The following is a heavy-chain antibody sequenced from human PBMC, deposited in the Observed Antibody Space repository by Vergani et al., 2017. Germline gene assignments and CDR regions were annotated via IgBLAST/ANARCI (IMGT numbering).Heavy chain of an antibody. Sequence: QVQLQESGPGLVKPSETLSLTCTVSGGSISSYYWSWIRQPAGKGLEWIGRIYTSGSTNYNPSLKSRVTMSVDTSKNQFSLKLSSVTAADTAVYYCARVSATMVRGARGGLCDYWGQGTLVTVSS. J-gene: IGHJ4*02. CDR1: GGSISSYY. CDR2: IYTSGST. V-gene: IGHV4-4*07. CDR3: ARVSATMVRGARGGLCDY. D-gene: IGHD3-10*01.